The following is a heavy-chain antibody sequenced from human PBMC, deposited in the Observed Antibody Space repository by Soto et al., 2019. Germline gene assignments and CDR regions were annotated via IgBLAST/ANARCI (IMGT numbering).Heavy chain of an antibody. Sequence: SENLSLTSAVSCGSISSSNWWSWVRQPPGKGLEWIGEIYHSGSTNYNPSLKSRVTISVDKSKNQFSLKLSSVTAADKAVYYCESWRIGAPWRWFDHWVQGSLVP. D-gene: IGHD6-6*01. CDR2: IYHSGST. J-gene: IGHJ5*02. CDR1: CGSISSSNW. CDR3: ESWRIGAPWRWFDH. V-gene: IGHV4-4*02.